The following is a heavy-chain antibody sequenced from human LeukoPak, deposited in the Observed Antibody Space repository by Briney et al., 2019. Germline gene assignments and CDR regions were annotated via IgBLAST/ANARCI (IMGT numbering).Heavy chain of an antibody. CDR1: GGSISSYY. J-gene: IGHJ4*02. CDR3: ARGSSWYFGY. V-gene: IGHV4-59*01. CDR2: IYYSGST. Sequence: SETLSLTCTVSGGSISSYYWSWLRQPPGKGLEWIGYIYYSGSTNYNPSLKSRVTISVDTSKNQFSLKLSSVTAADTAVYYCARGSSWYFGYWGQGTLVTVSS. D-gene: IGHD6-13*01.